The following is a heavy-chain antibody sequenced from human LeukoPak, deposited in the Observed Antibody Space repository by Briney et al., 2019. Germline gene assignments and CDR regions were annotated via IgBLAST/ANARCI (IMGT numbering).Heavy chain of an antibody. D-gene: IGHD2-2*01. V-gene: IGHV4-31*03. CDR3: AREVVPAAMDYYYYGMDV. CDR2: IYHTGST. CDR1: GGSIISSGGYYY. Sequence: SQTLSLTCTVSGGSIISSGGYYYWSWIRQPPGKGLEWIGNIYHTGSTYYNPSLKSRVTISVDTSKNQFSLKLSSVTAADTAVYYCAREVVPAAMDYYYYGMDVWGQGTTVTVSS. J-gene: IGHJ6*02.